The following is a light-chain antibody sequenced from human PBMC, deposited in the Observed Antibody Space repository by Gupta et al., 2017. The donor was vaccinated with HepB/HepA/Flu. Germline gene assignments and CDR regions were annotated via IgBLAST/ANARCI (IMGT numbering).Light chain of an antibody. J-gene: IGKJ5*01. CDR2: AAA. Sequence: DIQITQSPSSLSASVGDRVTITCRANQGISNYLAWYQQKPGKVPQLLIYAAATLQSGVPSRFSGSGSGTDFTLTISSLQPEDVATYYCQKYNGGPLGFGQGTRLEIK. CDR1: QGISNY. V-gene: IGKV1-27*01. CDR3: QKYNGGPLG.